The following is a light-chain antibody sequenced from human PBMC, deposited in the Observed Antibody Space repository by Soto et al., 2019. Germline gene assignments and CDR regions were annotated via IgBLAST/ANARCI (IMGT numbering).Light chain of an antibody. Sequence: DIQLTQSPSFLSTSVGDRVTITCRASQGISSYLAWYQQKRGKAPKRLIYAASTLQSGGPSRFSGSGSGTEFTLTLSSLQPEDFATYYCQQFNSYPLTFGGGTKVEIK. CDR3: QQFNSYPLT. CDR2: AAS. J-gene: IGKJ4*02. CDR1: QGISSY. V-gene: IGKV1-9*01.